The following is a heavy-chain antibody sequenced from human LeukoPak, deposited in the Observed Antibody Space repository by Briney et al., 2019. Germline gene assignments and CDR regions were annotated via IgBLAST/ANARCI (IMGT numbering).Heavy chain of an antibody. CDR2: ISYDGRNK. CDR1: GFTFSNYG. CDR3: AKDSSRYFDWLSFTDFGLDY. J-gene: IGHJ4*02. Sequence: PGRSLRLSCAAPGFTFSNYGMHWVRQAPGKGLDWVAVISYDGRNKYYADSVKDRFTISRDNSKKTLYLQMNSLRPEDAALYYCAKDSSRYFDWLSFTDFGLDYWGQGTLVTVSS. D-gene: IGHD3-9*01. V-gene: IGHV3-30*18.